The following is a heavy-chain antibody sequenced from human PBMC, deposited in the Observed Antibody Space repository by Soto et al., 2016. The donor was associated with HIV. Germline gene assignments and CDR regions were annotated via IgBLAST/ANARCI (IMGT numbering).Heavy chain of an antibody. J-gene: IGHJ4*02. CDR1: GGSFSGHY. D-gene: IGHD3-16*01. CDR3: AREGDFLYYFDY. Sequence: VQLQQWGAGLLKPSETLSLTCAVYGGSFSGHYWSWIRQSPGKGLQWIGEINHSGSTKYNPSLKSRVTISVDTSKNQFSLKLTSVTAADTAVYYCAREGDFLYYFDYWGRGTLVTVSS. CDR2: INHSGST. V-gene: IGHV4-34*01.